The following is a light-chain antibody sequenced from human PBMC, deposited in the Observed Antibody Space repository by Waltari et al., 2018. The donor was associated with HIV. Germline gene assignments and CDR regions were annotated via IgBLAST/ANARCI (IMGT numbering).Light chain of an antibody. CDR3: SSYTSSSTYV. CDR1: RRDVGGYKY. CDR2: DVS. V-gene: IGLV2-14*03. J-gene: IGLJ1*01. Sequence: QSALTQPASVSGSPGQSITISCTGTRRDVGGYKYVSWYQQHPGKAPKLMIYDVSNRPSGVSNRFSGSKSGNTASLTISGLQAEDEADYYCSSYTSSSTYVFGTGTKVTVL.